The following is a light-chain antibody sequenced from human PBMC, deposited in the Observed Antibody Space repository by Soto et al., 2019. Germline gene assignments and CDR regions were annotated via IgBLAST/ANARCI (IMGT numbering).Light chain of an antibody. CDR2: DVT. V-gene: IGLV2-11*01. CDR3: CSYAGSYTWV. J-gene: IGLJ1*01. CDR1: SSDVGGYNY. Sequence: QSALTQLRSVSGSPGQSVTISCTGTSSDVGGYNYVSWFQQHPDKAPKLMIYDVTKRRSGVPDRFSGSKSGNTASLTVSGLQAEDEADYYCCSYAGSYTWVFGTGTKLTVL.